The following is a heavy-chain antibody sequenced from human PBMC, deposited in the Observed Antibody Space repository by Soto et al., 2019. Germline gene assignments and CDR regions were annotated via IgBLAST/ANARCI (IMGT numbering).Heavy chain of an antibody. D-gene: IGHD6-19*01. CDR3: ARDRSSSWYNGTFYFDS. Sequence: QVQLVQSGAEVRKPGSSVKVSCKASGGTFTTYDISWVRQAPGQGLEWMGGIIPLFDATKYAQKFQGRVTNTADKATGTAYMELSSLRSEDTAMYYCARDRSSSWYNGTFYFDSWGQGTQVTVSS. V-gene: IGHV1-69*06. CDR1: GGTFTTYD. J-gene: IGHJ4*02. CDR2: IIPLFDAT.